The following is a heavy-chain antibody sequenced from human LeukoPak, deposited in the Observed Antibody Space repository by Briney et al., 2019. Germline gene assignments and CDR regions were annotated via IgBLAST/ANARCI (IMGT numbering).Heavy chain of an antibody. V-gene: IGHV3-15*01. CDR2: IKTKSEDGTI. D-gene: IGHD1-1*01. CDR3: TTGGGDTGRLEI. Sequence: GGSLRLSCAASGYTFSNAWMSWIRQAPGKGLEWVGLIKTKSEDGTIDYAAPVRGRFTISRDDSKNTLYLQMNSLKAEDTGVYYCTTGGGDTGRLEIWGQGTMVTVSS. CDR1: GYTFSNAW. J-gene: IGHJ3*02.